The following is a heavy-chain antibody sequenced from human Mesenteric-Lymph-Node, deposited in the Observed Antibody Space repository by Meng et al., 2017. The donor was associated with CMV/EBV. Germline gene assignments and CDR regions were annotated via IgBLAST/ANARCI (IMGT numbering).Heavy chain of an antibody. V-gene: IGHV3-74*01. Sequence: GESLKISCAASGFTFSSYWMHWVRQAPGKGLVWVSRVNSDGTSPTYADSVKGRFTISRDNAKNTLYLQMDRLTAEDTAVYYCGRQYDFWGQGTLVTVSS. D-gene: IGHD3-3*01. J-gene: IGHJ4*02. CDR1: GFTFSSYW. CDR3: GRQYDF. CDR2: VNSDGTSP.